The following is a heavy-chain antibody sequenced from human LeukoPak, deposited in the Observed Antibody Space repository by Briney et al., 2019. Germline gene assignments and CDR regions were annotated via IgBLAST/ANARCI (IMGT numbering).Heavy chain of an antibody. V-gene: IGHV3-43D*03. J-gene: IGHJ4*02. CDR2: ISWDGGST. CDR1: GFTFDDYA. CDR3: AKESSGYYHW. Sequence: PGGSLRLSCAASGFTFDDYAMHWVCQAPGKGLEWVSLISWDGGSTYYADSVKGRFTISRDNSKNSLYLQMNSLRAEDTALYYCAKESSGYYHWWGQGTLVTVSS. D-gene: IGHD3-22*01.